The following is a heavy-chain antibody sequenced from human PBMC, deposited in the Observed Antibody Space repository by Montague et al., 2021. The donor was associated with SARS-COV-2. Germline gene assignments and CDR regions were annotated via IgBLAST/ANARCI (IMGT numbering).Heavy chain of an antibody. J-gene: IGHJ5*02. CDR3: ARGYDYVWGSYRYLHWFDP. V-gene: IGHV4-34*01. Sequence: SETLSLTCAVYGGSFSGYYWSWIRQPPGKGLEWIGEINHSGSTNYNPSLKSRVTISVGTSKNQFSLKLSSVTAADTAVYYCARGYDYVWGSYRYLHWFDPWGQGTLVTVPS. CDR2: INHSGST. CDR1: GGSFSGYY. D-gene: IGHD3-16*02.